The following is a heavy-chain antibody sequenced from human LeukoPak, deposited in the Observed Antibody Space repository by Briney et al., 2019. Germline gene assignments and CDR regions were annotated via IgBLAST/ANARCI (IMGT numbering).Heavy chain of an antibody. J-gene: IGHJ4*02. D-gene: IGHD4-23*01. Sequence: SETLSLTCTVSGNSISSGDNYWSWIRQPAGKGLEWIGRIYSSGNTNYNPSLKSRVSISIDTSKNQFSLRLSSVTAADAALYYCARRSTVLTANYEYWGQGTLVTVSS. CDR2: IYSSGNT. CDR3: ARRSTVLTANYEY. CDR1: GNSISSGDNY. V-gene: IGHV4-61*02.